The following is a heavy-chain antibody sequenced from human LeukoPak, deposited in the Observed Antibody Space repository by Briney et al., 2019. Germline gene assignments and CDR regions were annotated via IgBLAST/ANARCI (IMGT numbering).Heavy chain of an antibody. CDR3: ARLPGYCSSNSCYKMTIPFDY. CDR1: GFTFSSYA. CDR2: ISYDGNNK. Sequence: RGSLRLSCAASGFTFSSYAMHWVRQAPGKGLEWVAVISYDGNNKYDADSVKGRFTISRDNSKNTLYLQMNSLRAEDTAVYYCARLPGYCSSNSCYKMTIPFDYWGQGTLVTVSS. J-gene: IGHJ4*02. D-gene: IGHD2-2*02. V-gene: IGHV3-30-3*01.